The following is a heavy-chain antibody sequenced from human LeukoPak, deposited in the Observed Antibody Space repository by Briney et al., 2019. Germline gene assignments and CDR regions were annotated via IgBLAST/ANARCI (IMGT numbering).Heavy chain of an antibody. CDR2: IYTSGST. Sequence: SETLSLTCTVSGGSISSYYWSWIRQPAGKGLEWIGRIYTSGSTNYNPSLKSRVTMSVDTSKNQFSLKLSSVTAADTAVYYCARGFSISWILNNWFDPWGQGTLVTVSS. V-gene: IGHV4-4*07. J-gene: IGHJ5*02. CDR3: ARGFSISWILNNWFDP. D-gene: IGHD6-13*01. CDR1: GGSISSYY.